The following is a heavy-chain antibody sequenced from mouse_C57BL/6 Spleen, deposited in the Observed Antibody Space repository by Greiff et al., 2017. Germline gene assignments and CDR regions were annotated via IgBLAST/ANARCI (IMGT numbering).Heavy chain of an antibody. CDR2: ISYSGST. V-gene: IGHV3-1*01. J-gene: IGHJ4*01. Sequence: EVQRVESGPGMVKPSQSLSLTCTVTGYSITSGYDWHWIRHFPGNKLEWMGYISYSGSTNYNPSLKSRISITHDTSKNHFFLKLNSVTTEDTATYYCARAGDYYGSSIYYAMDYWGQGTSVTVSS. CDR1: GYSITSGYD. D-gene: IGHD1-1*01. CDR3: ARAGDYYGSSIYYAMDY.